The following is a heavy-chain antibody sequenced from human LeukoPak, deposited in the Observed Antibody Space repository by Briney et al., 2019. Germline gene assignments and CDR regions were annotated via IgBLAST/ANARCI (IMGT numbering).Heavy chain of an antibody. D-gene: IGHD6-13*01. J-gene: IGHJ4*02. CDR3: ARDLGVGDIRAAAGTSDY. CDR1: GFNFNKFG. V-gene: IGHV3-30*03. Sequence: GSLRLPCAAFGFNFNKFGMPRVRQASGQGPGWVAVISYDGRNIHYPDSVKGRFTISRDISTDTLWLQMDSLRTEDTAVYYCARDLGVGDIRAAAGTSDYWGQGTLVTVSS. CDR2: ISYDGRNI.